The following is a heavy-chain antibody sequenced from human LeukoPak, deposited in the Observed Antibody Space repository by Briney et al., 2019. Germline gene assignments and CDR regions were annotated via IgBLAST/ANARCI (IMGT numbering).Heavy chain of an antibody. CDR3: ARAMGYYYYMDV. Sequence: SETLSLTCTVSGGFISSSTFYWGWIRQPPGKGLEWIGTIYYSGSTFYNPSLKSRVTISVDTSKNQFSLKLSSVTAADTAVYYCARAMGYYYYMDVWGKGTTVTVSS. J-gene: IGHJ6*03. D-gene: IGHD1-26*01. V-gene: IGHV4-39*07. CDR1: GGFISSSTFY. CDR2: IYYSGST.